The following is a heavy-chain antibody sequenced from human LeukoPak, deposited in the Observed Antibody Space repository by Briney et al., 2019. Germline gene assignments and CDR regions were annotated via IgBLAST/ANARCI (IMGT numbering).Heavy chain of an antibody. CDR3: AKEIGDS. D-gene: IGHD2-21*01. CDR1: GFTFDDYA. CDR2: ISWNSGSI. V-gene: IGHV3-9*01. Sequence: GGSLRLSCAASGFTFDDYAMPWVPQARGKGLEGVSGISWNSGSIGYADSVKGRFTISRDNAKISLYLQMNSLRAEDTALYYCAKEIGDSWGKGTLVTVSS. J-gene: IGHJ4*02.